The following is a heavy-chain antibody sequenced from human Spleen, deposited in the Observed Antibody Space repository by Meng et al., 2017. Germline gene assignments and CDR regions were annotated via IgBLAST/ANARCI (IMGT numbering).Heavy chain of an antibody. J-gene: IGHJ5*02. V-gene: IGHV1-18*01. Sequence: QVQLVQSGGEVKKPGASVKVSCKASGYSFTSYGITWVRQAPGQGLEWMGWISTHNGDTNFAQNVQDRVTITTDTSTSTAYMELRSLTFDDTAVYYCARVIGVAGIWFDPWGQGTLVTVSS. D-gene: IGHD6-19*01. CDR3: ARVIGVAGIWFDP. CDR1: GYSFTSYG. CDR2: ISTHNGDT.